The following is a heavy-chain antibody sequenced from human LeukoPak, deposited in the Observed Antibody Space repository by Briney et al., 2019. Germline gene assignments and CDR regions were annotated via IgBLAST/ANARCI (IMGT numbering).Heavy chain of an antibody. Sequence: SETLSLTCAVSGYSISSGYYWGWIRQPPGKGLEWIGYIYYSGSTYYNPSLKSRVTISVDTSKNQFSLKLSSVTAADTAVYYCASTSSRWEAYFDYWGQGTLVTVSS. V-gene: IGHV4-38-2*01. CDR3: ASTSSRWEAYFDY. CDR1: GYSISSGYY. J-gene: IGHJ4*02. D-gene: IGHD1-26*01. CDR2: IYYSGST.